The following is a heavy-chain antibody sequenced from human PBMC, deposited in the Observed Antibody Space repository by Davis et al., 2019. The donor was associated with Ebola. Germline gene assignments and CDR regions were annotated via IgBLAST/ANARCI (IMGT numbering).Heavy chain of an antibody. V-gene: IGHV3-30-3*01. Sequence: PGGSLRLSCAASGFTFSNYAMHWVRQAPGKGLEWVAVISYDGSNKYYADSVKGRFTISRDNSKNTLYLQMNSLRAEDTAVYYCARVPRDSYGYYYYYGMDVWGKGTTVTVSS. D-gene: IGHD3-16*01. CDR3: ARVPRDSYGYYYYYGMDV. CDR1: GFTFSNYA. CDR2: ISYDGSNK. J-gene: IGHJ6*04.